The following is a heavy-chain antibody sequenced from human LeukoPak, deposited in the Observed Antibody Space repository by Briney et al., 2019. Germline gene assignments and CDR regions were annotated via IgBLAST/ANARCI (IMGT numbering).Heavy chain of an antibody. V-gene: IGHV4-4*07. CDR1: GGSISSYY. J-gene: IGHJ3*02. Sequence: SSQTLSLTCTVSGGSISSYYWSWIRQPAGKGLEWIGRISTSGSTNYNPSLKSRVTMSVDTSNNQFSLKLSSVTAADTAVYYCARVSHYYDSSGYYYVRAFDIWGQATMATVSS. CDR3: ARVSHYYDSSGYYYVRAFDI. D-gene: IGHD3-22*01. CDR2: ISTSGST.